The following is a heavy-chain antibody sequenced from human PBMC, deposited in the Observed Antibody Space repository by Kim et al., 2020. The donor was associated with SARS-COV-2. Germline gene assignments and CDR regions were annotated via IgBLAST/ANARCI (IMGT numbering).Heavy chain of an antibody. CDR2: IIGSDTTI. CDR1: GFTFSSYE. Sequence: GGSLRLSCTASGFTFSSYEMNWVRQAPGKGLEWVSYIIGSDTTIYYADSVRGRFTISRDNDKNSLFLQMNSLRAEDTAVYYCARGPNYSPFDYWGQGTLVTVSS. CDR3: ARGPNYSPFDY. D-gene: IGHD4-4*01. J-gene: IGHJ4*02. V-gene: IGHV3-48*03.